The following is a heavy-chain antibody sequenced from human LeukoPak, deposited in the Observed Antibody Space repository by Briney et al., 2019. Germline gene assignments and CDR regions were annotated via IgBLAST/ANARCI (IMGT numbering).Heavy chain of an antibody. D-gene: IGHD2-2*02. V-gene: IGHV3-33*01. CDR1: GFTFSSYG. CDR3: ARRDSNSWYNY. J-gene: IGHJ4*02. CDR2: IWYVGSNK. Sequence: GGSLRLSCAASGFTFSSYGMHWVRQAPGKGLEWVAVIWYVGSNKYYADSVKGRFTISRDNSKNTLYLQMNSLRAEDTAVYYCARRDSNSWYNYWGQGTLVTVSS.